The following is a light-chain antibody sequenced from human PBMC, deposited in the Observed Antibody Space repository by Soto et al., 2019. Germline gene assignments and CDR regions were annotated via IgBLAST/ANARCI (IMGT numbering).Light chain of an antibody. CDR1: NIGDKS. V-gene: IGLV3-21*04. CDR3: QVWDSTSDHVV. CDR2: YDS. J-gene: IGLJ2*01. Sequence: SYELTQPPSVSVAPGKTARITCGGTNIGDKSVHWYQQKPGQAPVLVIFYDSARPSGIPERFSGSNSGNTATLTISTVEAGDEADYYCQVWDSTSDHVVFGGGTKVTVL.